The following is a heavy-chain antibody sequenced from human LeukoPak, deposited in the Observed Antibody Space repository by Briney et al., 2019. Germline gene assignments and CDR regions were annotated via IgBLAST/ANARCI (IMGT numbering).Heavy chain of an antibody. CDR2: RNAFNGDT. D-gene: IGHD6-19*01. CDR3: VRSTHEYSSGWYGDAFEF. Sequence: AAVKVSCKTSAYTFTEYGIREVREAPGQGPEWMGWRNAFNGDTNYAQKFQDRVTVTTDTSTSTAYMEMSSLRSDDTAVYFCVRSTHEYSSGWYGDAFEFWGQGTVVTV. J-gene: IGHJ3*01. CDR1: AYTFTEYG. V-gene: IGHV1-18*01.